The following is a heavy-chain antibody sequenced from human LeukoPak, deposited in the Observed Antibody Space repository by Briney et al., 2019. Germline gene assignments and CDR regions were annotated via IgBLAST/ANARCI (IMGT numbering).Heavy chain of an antibody. CDR3: ARGNRAVGVDS. D-gene: IGHD6-19*01. Sequence: ASVKVSCKASGYTFTSYTLNWVRQAPGQGLEWMGWNNTNTGNPTYAQGFTGRFVFSLDTSLSTAYLQISSLKTEDTAVYFCARGNRAVGVDSWGQGTLVTVSS. V-gene: IGHV7-4-1*02. CDR1: GYTFTSYT. CDR2: NNTNTGNP. J-gene: IGHJ4*02.